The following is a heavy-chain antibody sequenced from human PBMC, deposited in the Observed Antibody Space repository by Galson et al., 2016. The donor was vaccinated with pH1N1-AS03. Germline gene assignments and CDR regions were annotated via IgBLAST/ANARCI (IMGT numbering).Heavy chain of an antibody. CDR2: ISPIFGSA. D-gene: IGHD3-10*01. V-gene: IGHV1-69*13. CDR3: ARGLTYHFGSGGVL. J-gene: IGHJ4*02. Sequence: SVKVSCKASGGTLNNYAVNWVRQAPGQGLEWMGGISPIFGSANHAQKFQGRVTITADLFTNTAYMELSGLSSEETAVYYCARGLTYHFGSGGVLWGQGTLVTVSS. CDR1: GGTLNNYA.